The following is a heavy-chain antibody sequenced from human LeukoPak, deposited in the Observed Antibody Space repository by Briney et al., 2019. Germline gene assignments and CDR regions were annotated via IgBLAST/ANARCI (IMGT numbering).Heavy chain of an antibody. V-gene: IGHV3-23*01. CDR3: VRDRRFPDDVFDI. Sequence: PGGSLRLSCAASGFSFSSYAMGWVRQAPGQGLEWVATITSRSDQIWNVDSVRGRFTISRDNSKNTLYLQMNSLRAEDTAVYYCVRDRRFPDDVFDIWGQGTMVTVSS. CDR1: GFSFSSYA. CDR2: ITSRSDQI. D-gene: IGHD2-21*01. J-gene: IGHJ3*02.